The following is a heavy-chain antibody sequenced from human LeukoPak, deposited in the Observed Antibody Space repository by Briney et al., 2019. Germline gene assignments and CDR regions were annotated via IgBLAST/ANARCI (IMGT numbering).Heavy chain of an antibody. CDR2: INPSGGST. V-gene: IGHV1-46*01. Sequence: ASVKVSCKASGYTFTSYYMHWVRQAPGQGLEWMGIINPSGGSTSYAQKFQGRVTMTRDTSTSTVYMELSSLGSEDTAVYYCASMYGGNSYFDYWGQGTLVTVSS. CDR3: ASMYGGNSYFDY. J-gene: IGHJ4*02. D-gene: IGHD4-23*01. CDR1: GYTFTSYY.